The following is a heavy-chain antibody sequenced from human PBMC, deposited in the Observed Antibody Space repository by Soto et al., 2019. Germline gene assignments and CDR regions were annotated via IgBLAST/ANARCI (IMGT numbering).Heavy chain of an antibody. J-gene: IGHJ5*02. V-gene: IGHV3-7*03. CDR1: GFTFSSYW. CDR3: AREVLRYFDWSGFDP. Sequence: SLRLSCAASGFTFSSYWMSWVRQAPGKGLEWVANIKQDGSEKYYVDSVKGRFTISRDNAKNSLYLQMNSLRAEDTAVYYCAREVLRYFDWSGFDPWGQGTLVTVSS. CDR2: IKQDGSEK. D-gene: IGHD3-9*01.